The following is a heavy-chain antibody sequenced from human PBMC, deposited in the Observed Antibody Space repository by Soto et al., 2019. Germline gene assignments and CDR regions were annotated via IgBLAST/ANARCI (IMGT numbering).Heavy chain of an antibody. Sequence: ASVKVSCKASGHTFTSYYMHWVRQAPGQGLEWMGIINPSGGSASYAQKFQGRVTMTRDTSTSTVYMELSSLRSEDTAVYYCARDNSSWYYFDYWGQGTLVTVSS. CDR1: GHTFTSYY. D-gene: IGHD6-13*01. CDR3: ARDNSSWYYFDY. CDR2: INPSGGSA. J-gene: IGHJ4*02. V-gene: IGHV1-46*03.